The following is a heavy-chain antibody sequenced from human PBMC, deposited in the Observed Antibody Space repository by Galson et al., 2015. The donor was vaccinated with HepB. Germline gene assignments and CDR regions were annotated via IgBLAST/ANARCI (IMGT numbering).Heavy chain of an antibody. CDR1: GFTFDDYA. CDR2: ISWNSGSI. Sequence: SLRLSCAASGFTFDDYAMHWVRQAPGKGLEWVSGISWNSGSIGYADSVKGRFTISRDNAKNSLYLQMNSLRAEDTALYYCAKDMGNYYDSSLDYWGQGTLVTVSS. V-gene: IGHV3-9*01. J-gene: IGHJ4*02. CDR3: AKDMGNYYDSSLDY. D-gene: IGHD3-22*01.